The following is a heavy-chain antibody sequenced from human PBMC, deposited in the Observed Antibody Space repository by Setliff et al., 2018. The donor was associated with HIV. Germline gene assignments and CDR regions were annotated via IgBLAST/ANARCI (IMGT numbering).Heavy chain of an antibody. D-gene: IGHD3-22*01. V-gene: IGHV1-69*13. CDR2: IIPIFGTT. CDR3: ARGRNYDSSGYGDYYYYMDV. Sequence: SVKVSCKASGYTFTSYPISWVRQAPGQGLEWMGGIIPIFGTTHYAQKFQGRVTVTADESTSTAYMQLSSLRSDDTAVYYCARGRNYDSSGYGDYYYYMDVWGKGTAVTVSS. CDR1: GYTFTSYP. J-gene: IGHJ6*03.